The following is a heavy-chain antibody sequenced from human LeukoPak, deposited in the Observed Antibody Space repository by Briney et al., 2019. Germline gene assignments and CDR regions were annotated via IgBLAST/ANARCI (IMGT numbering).Heavy chain of an antibody. Sequence: GGSLRLSCAASGFTVSSNYMSWVRQAPGKGLEWVSAISGSGGSTYYADSVKGRFTISRDNSKNTLYLQMNSLRAEDTAVYYPLVVPAPSMSYYMDVWGKGTTVTVSS. D-gene: IGHD2-2*01. CDR2: ISGSGGST. CDR3: LVVPAPSMSYYMDV. J-gene: IGHJ6*03. V-gene: IGHV3-23*01. CDR1: GFTVSSNY.